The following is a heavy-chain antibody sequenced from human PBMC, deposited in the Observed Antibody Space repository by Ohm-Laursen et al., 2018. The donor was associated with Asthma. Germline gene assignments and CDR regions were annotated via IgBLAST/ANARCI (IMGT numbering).Heavy chain of an antibody. J-gene: IGHJ4*02. CDR3: ARLSCNGNCLQLYYLDY. V-gene: IGHV3-30-3*01. D-gene: IGHD2/OR15-2a*01. Sequence: SLRLSCAASGFTFSSYAMHWVRQAPGKGLEWVAVISYDGSNKYYADSVQGRFTISRDNSKNTLYLQMNSLGAEDTAVYYCARLSCNGNCLQLYYLDYWGQGARVTVSS. CDR1: GFTFSSYA. CDR2: ISYDGSNK.